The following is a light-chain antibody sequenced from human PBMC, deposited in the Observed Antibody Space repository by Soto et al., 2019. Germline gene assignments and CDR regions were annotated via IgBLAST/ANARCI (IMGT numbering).Light chain of an antibody. CDR3: KQYNTYSWT. Sequence: DIQMTQSPSTLSASVGDRVTITCRASQNINNWLAWYQQKPGKAPNLLIYEASNLESGVPSRFGGSRSGTEFTLTISSLQPEDFATYYCKQYNTYSWTFGQGTKVDIK. CDR2: EAS. J-gene: IGKJ1*01. V-gene: IGKV1-5*03. CDR1: QNINNW.